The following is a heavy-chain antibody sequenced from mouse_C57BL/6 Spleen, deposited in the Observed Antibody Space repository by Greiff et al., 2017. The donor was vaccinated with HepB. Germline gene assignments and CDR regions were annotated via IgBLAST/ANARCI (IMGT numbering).Heavy chain of an antibody. Sequence: EVKVEESGGGLVQPGGSMKLSCVASGFTFSNYWMNWVRQSPEKGLEWVAQIRLKSDNYATHYAESVKGRFTISRDDSKSSVYLQMNNLRAEDTGIYYCTAPPYYGSPWFAYWGQGTLVTVSA. D-gene: IGHD1-1*01. CDR1: GFTFSNYW. V-gene: IGHV6-3*01. CDR2: IRLKSDNYAT. CDR3: TAPPYYGSPWFAY. J-gene: IGHJ3*01.